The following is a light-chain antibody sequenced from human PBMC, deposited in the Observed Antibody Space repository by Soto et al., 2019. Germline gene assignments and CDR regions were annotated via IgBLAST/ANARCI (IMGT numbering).Light chain of an antibody. V-gene: IGLV2-8*01. CDR1: KNDIGVYDF. J-gene: IGLJ1*01. CDR2: EVV. CDR3: KSYAGSNTYV. Sequence: QSALTQPPSASRSPGQSVTIFCTGTKNDIGVYDFVSWYQHHPGKAPRLIIYEVVQRPSGVPDRFSGSKSGNTASLTVSGLQAADEADYFCKSYAGSNTYVFGSGTKLTVL.